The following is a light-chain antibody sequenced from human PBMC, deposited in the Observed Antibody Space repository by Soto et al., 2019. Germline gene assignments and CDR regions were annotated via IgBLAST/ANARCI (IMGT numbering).Light chain of an antibody. CDR1: QSINTW. J-gene: IGKJ1*01. CDR3: QQYESFPRT. V-gene: IGKV1-5*03. Sequence: DIQMTQSPSTLSASVGDRVTIPCRASQSINTWLAWYQQKPGKAPKLFIFKASTLESGVPSRFSGSGSGTEFTLSISSLQPDDFATYFCQQYESFPRTFGQGTKVEIK. CDR2: KAS.